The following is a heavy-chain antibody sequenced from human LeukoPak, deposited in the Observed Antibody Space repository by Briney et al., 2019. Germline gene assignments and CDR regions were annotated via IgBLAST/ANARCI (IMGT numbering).Heavy chain of an antibody. CDR1: GDSVSSINGA. CDR3: ARDLGNTGWYTFDY. Sequence: SQTLSVTCAISGDSVSSINGAWNWTRQSPSRGLEWLGRTYFRSRWYNEFAESLKGRMTIDPDTSKNQFSLQLTSVTPEDTAVYYCARDLGNTGWYTFDYWGQGTLVTVSS. D-gene: IGHD6-19*01. CDR2: TYFRSRWYN. J-gene: IGHJ4*02. V-gene: IGHV6-1*01.